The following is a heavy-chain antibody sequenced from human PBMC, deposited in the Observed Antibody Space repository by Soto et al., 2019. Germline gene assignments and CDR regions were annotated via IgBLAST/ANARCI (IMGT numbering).Heavy chain of an antibody. V-gene: IGHV1-18*04. CDR2: ISAYNGNT. D-gene: IGHD6-13*01. J-gene: IGHJ4*02. CDR1: GYTFTNYY. CDR3: ARSIAAAVDFDY. Sequence: ASVKVSCKAAGYTFTNYYIHWVRQAPGQGLEWMGWISAYNGNTNYAQKLQGRVTMTTDTSTSTAYMELRSLRSDDTAVYYCARSIAAAVDFDYWGQGTLVTVSS.